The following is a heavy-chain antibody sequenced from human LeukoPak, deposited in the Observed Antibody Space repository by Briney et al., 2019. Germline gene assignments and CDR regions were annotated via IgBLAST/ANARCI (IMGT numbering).Heavy chain of an antibody. D-gene: IGHD5-12*01. CDR3: ARGGIRGYSAFDNLDF. V-gene: IGHV4-61*01. CDR2: VYYGGST. Sequence: KPSETLSLTCTVSGGSISSSSYYWTWIRQPPGKGLEWIGYVYYGGSTNYNPSLKSRVSMSVDTSKNQFSLTLTSVTVADTAFYYCARGGIRGYSAFDNLDFWGLGTHVTVSS. CDR1: GGSISSSSYY. J-gene: IGHJ4*02.